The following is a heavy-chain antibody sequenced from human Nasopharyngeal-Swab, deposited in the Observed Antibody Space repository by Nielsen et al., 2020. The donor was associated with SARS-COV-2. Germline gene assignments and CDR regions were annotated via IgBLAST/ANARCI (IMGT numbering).Heavy chain of an antibody. CDR3: ADPPFSEY. Sequence: GESLKISCAASGFTFSNYDMHWVRQATGKGLEWLSGINPAGVTYSPDSVKGRFTISRENAKNSLYLQMNSLRADDTALYYCADPPFSEYWGQGTLVTVSS. CDR1: GFTFSNYD. J-gene: IGHJ4*02. V-gene: IGHV3-13*01. CDR2: INPAGVT.